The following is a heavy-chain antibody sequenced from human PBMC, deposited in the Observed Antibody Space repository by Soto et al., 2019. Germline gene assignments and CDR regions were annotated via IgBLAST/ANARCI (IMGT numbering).Heavy chain of an antibody. CDR2: ISGSGGST. D-gene: IGHD2-15*01. J-gene: IGHJ6*02. CDR1: GFTFSSYA. Sequence: GGSLRLSCAASGFTFSSYAMSWVRQAPGKGLEWVSAISGSGGSTYYADSVKGRFTISRDNSKNTLYLQMNSLRAEDTAVYYCANTHEDGPYYYYYGMDVWGQGTTVTVSS. CDR3: ANTHEDGPYYYYYGMDV. V-gene: IGHV3-23*01.